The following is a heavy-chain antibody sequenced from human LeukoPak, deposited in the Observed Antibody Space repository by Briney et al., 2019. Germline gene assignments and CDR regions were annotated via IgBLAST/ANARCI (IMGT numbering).Heavy chain of an antibody. CDR3: ARVGATSWYSYYYYMDV. CDR1: GYIFTSYG. D-gene: IGHD1-26*01. V-gene: IGHV1-18*01. J-gene: IGHJ6*03. CDR2: ISAYKGNT. Sequence: GASVKVSCKASGYIFTSYGISWVRQAPARGLDWMGWISAYKGNTNYAQNLQGRVTMTTDTSTSTAYMEPRSLRSDDTAVYYCARVGATSWYSYYYYMDVWGKGTTVTVSS.